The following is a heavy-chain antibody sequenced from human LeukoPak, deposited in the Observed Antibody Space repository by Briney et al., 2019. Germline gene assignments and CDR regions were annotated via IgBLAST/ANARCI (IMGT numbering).Heavy chain of an antibody. CDR2: INHSGST. J-gene: IGHJ4*02. CDR3: ARLRFLGHYYFDY. V-gene: IGHV4-34*01. CDR1: GFTFSSYS. Sequence: GSLRLSCAASGFTFSSYSMNWVRQPPGKGLEWIGEINHSGSTNYNPSLKSRVTISVDTSKNQFSLKLSSVTAADTAVYYCARLRFLGHYYFDYWGQGTLVTVSS. D-gene: IGHD3-3*01.